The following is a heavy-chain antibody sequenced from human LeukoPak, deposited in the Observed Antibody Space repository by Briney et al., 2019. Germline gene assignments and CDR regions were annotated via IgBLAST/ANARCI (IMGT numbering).Heavy chain of an antibody. Sequence: GSSVKVSCKASGGTFSTYGISWVRQAPGQGLEWMGRIIPTIGIEKYAQKFQGRVMMTADRSTNTAYMELSSLISEDTAVYYCARRLKLTGYAHGMDVWGQGTTVTVSS. J-gene: IGHJ6*02. CDR2: IIPTIGIE. CDR1: GGTFSTYG. CDR3: ARRLKLTGYAHGMDV. V-gene: IGHV1-69*04. D-gene: IGHD3-9*01.